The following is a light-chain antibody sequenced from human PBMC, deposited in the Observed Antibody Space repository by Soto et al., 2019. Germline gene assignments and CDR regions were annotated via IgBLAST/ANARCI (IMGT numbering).Light chain of an antibody. Sequence: DIQMTQSPSTLSASVGDRVTITCRASQSIGDSLAWYRQKPGKAPKLLIYKASTLKSGVPSRFSGSGSGTECTLTISSLQPDDFATYYCQQYNTFWTFGPGTKVDIK. J-gene: IGKJ1*01. V-gene: IGKV1-5*03. CDR2: KAS. CDR1: QSIGDS. CDR3: QQYNTFWT.